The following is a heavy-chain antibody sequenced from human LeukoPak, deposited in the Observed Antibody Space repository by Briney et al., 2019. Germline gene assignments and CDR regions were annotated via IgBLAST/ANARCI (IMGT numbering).Heavy chain of an antibody. CDR3: ARGYGVGDY. Sequence: SETLSLTCAVYGGSFSGYYWSWIRQPSGKGLEWIGEINHSGSTNYNPSLKSRVTISVDTSKNQFSLKLSSVTAADTAVYYCARGYGVGDYWGQGTLVTVSS. J-gene: IGHJ4*02. CDR1: GGSFSGYY. D-gene: IGHD4-17*01. CDR2: INHSGST. V-gene: IGHV4-34*01.